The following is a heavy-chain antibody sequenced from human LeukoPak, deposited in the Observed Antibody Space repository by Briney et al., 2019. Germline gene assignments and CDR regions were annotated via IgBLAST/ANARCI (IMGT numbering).Heavy chain of an antibody. J-gene: IGHJ4*02. CDR3: ARDVRRRYYCDY. V-gene: IGHV1-46*01. D-gene: IGHD1-14*01. Sequence: ASVKVSCKASGYTFTSFYMHWVRQAPGQGLEWMGLINPSGGSTRYAQKFQGRVTMTRDTYTSTVYMELSSLRSEDTAVYYCARDVRRRYYCDYWGQGTLVTVSS. CDR2: INPSGGST. CDR1: GYTFTSFY.